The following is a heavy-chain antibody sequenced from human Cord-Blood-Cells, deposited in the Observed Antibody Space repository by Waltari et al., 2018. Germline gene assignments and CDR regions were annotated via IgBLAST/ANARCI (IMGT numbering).Heavy chain of an antibody. D-gene: IGHD3-9*01. CDR1: GYSISSGYY. Sequence: QVQLQESGPGLVKPSETLSLTCAVSGYSISSGYYWGWIRQPPGKGLEWIGSIYHSGSTYYNPSLKSRVTRSVDTSKNQFSLKLSSVTAADTAVYYCARETGQFDYWGQGTLVTVSS. CDR3: ARETGQFDY. CDR2: IYHSGST. J-gene: IGHJ4*02. V-gene: IGHV4-38-2*02.